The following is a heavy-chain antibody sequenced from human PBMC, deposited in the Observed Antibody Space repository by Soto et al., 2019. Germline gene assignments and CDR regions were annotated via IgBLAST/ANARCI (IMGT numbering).Heavy chain of an antibody. J-gene: IGHJ6*03. CDR3: AREGTYYDFWSGRDYYYYYYMDV. Sequence: ASVKVSCTASGYTFNSYAMHWVRQAPGQRLEWMGWINAGNGNTKYSQKFQGRVTITRDTSASTAYMELSSLRSEDTAVYYCAREGTYYDFWSGRDYYYYYYMDVWGKGTTVTVSS. D-gene: IGHD3-3*01. V-gene: IGHV1-3*01. CDR1: GYTFNSYA. CDR2: INAGNGNT.